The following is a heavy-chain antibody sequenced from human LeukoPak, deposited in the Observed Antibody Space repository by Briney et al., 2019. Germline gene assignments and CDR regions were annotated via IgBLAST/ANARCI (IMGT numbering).Heavy chain of an antibody. CDR3: ARAYHDAFDI. V-gene: IGHV3-11*04. CDR2: ISSSGGGI. Sequence: GGSLRLSCAASGFTFSDYYMGWIHQAPGKGLEWVSYISSSGGGIYYADSVKGRFTISRDNAKSSLYLQMNSPRAEDTAIYYCARAYHDAFDIWGQGTMVTVSS. J-gene: IGHJ3*02. D-gene: IGHD2-2*01. CDR1: GFTFSDYY.